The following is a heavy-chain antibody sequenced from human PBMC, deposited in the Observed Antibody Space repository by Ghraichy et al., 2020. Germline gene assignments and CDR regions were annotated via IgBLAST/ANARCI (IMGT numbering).Heavy chain of an antibody. J-gene: IGHJ4*02. CDR1: GFTFSSYW. CDR3: ARGEMATVY. CDR2: IKSDGSST. V-gene: IGHV3-74*01. D-gene: IGHD5-24*01. Sequence: LSLTCAASGFTFSSYWMHWVRQAPGKGLVWVSRIKSDGSSTGYAASVKGRFTISRDNAKNTLYLQMNSLRAEDTAVYYCARGEMATVYWGQGTLVTVSS.